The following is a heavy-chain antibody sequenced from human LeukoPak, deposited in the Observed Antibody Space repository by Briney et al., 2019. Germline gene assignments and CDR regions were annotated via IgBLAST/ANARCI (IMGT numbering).Heavy chain of an antibody. CDR2: LSGSGGST. CDR3: GVIKYDSSG. CDR1: GFTFSSYA. Sequence: GGSLRLSCAASGFTFSSYAMSWVRQAPGKGLEWVLALSGSGGSTYYADSVKGRFTISRDNSKNTLYLQMNSLRAEDTALYYCGVIKYDSSGWGQGTLVTVSS. D-gene: IGHD3-22*01. J-gene: IGHJ4*02. V-gene: IGHV3-23*01.